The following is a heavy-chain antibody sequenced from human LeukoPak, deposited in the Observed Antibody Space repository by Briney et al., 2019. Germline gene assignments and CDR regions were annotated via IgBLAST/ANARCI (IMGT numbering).Heavy chain of an antibody. J-gene: IGHJ4*02. Sequence: GGSLRLSCAASGLTFSSYWMSWVRQAPGKGPEWVADINQYGSEEYYVDSVKGRFTISRDNAKNSVYLEMNSLRAEDTAVYYCAREDQGFWRDFDLWGQGTLVTVSS. V-gene: IGHV3-7*01. CDR2: INQYGSEE. CDR1: GLTFSSYW. D-gene: IGHD3-3*01. CDR3: AREDQGFWRDFDL.